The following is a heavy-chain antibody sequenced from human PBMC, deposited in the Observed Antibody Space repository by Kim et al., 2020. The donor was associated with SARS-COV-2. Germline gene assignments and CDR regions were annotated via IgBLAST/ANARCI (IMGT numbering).Heavy chain of an antibody. Sequence: STYYADSVKGRFTISRDNSKNTLYLQMNSLRAEDTAVYYCYGSGNDAFDIWGQGTMVTVSS. V-gene: IGHV3-23*01. CDR2: ST. CDR3: YGSGNDAFDI. J-gene: IGHJ3*02. D-gene: IGHD3-10*01.